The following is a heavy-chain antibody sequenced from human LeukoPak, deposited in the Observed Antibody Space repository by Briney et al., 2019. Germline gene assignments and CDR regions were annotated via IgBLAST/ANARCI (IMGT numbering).Heavy chain of an antibody. D-gene: IGHD6-13*01. CDR3: AKRVGYGYGMNV. Sequence: PGGSLRLSCEASGFSVSSNDMSWVRQAPGKGLECVSVIDSGGSTFYADSVKGRFTISRNNSKNTLYLQMNGLRVEDTAEFYCAKRVGYGYGMNVWGQGTTVTVSS. CDR1: GFSVSSND. V-gene: IGHV3-53*01. J-gene: IGHJ6*02. CDR2: IDSGGST.